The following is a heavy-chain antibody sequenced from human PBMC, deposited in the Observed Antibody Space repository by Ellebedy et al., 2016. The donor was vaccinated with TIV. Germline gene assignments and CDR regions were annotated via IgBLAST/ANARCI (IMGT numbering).Heavy chain of an antibody. J-gene: IGHJ5*02. D-gene: IGHD3-22*01. CDR2: ISYDGRTK. CDR1: GFTFSTYA. V-gene: IGHV3-30*03. CDR3: ARDTTVVDSSGHSFNRFDP. Sequence: GESLKISXAVSGFTFSTYAMHWVRQAPGKGLEWVAVISYDGRTKYYADSVKGRFSIARDNSRDTLSLQMNSLRAEDTAVYYCARDTTVVDSSGHSFNRFDPWGQGTLVTVSS.